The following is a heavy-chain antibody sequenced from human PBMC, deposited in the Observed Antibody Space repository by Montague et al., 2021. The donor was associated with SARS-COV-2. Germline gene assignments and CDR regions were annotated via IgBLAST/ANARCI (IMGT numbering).Heavy chain of an antibody. CDR2: ISYDGSNK. CDR1: GFTFSSYA. Sequence: SLRLSCAASGFTFSSYAMYWVRQAPGKGLEWVAVISYDGSNKYYADSVKGRFTISRDNSKNTLYVQMASLRAEDTAVYYCARGVETGTLFTYYYYGMDVWGQGTLVTVSS. D-gene: IGHD1-7*01. V-gene: IGHV3-30-3*01. J-gene: IGHJ6*02. CDR3: ARGVETGTLFTYYYYGMDV.